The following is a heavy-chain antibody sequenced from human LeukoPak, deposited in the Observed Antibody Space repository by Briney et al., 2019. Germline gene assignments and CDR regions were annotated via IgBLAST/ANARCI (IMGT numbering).Heavy chain of an antibody. CDR1: GFTFSSYA. CDR2: ISGSGGST. CDR3: ARDREGDSYGSPRASYYYYGMDV. Sequence: GGSLRLSCAASGFTFSSYAMSWVRQAPGKGLEWVSAISGSGGSTYYADSVKGRFTISRDNSKNTLYLQMNSLRAEDTAVYYCARDREGDSYGSPRASYYYYGMDVWGQGTTVTVSS. J-gene: IGHJ6*02. V-gene: IGHV3-23*01. D-gene: IGHD5-18*01.